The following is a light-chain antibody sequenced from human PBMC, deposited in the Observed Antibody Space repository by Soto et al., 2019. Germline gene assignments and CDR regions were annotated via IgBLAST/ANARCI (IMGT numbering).Light chain of an antibody. CDR3: LQDYNRPRT. J-gene: IGKJ2*01. CDR1: QGSRDE. Sequence: AIQMTQFPASLSASVGDRVTITCRASQGSRDELGWYQQKPGKAPKLLIYGASRLESGVPSRFRGSGSGTDFSLTIYSLRPEDSATYYCLQDYNRPRTFGQGTKLQIK. CDR2: GAS. V-gene: IGKV1-6*01.